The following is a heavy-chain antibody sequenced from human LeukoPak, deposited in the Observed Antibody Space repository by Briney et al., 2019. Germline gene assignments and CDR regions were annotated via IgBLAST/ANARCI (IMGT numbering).Heavy chain of an antibody. D-gene: IGHD1-26*01. Sequence: GGSLRLSCEASGFTFSSDAMSWARQAPGRGLEWVSAIGPSGSTYYADSVQGRFAISRDNSKDTLYLQMNSLRVEDTAIYYCARSISGRSGSRGGRYYFDFWGQGAPVTVSS. CDR3: ARSISGRSGSRGGRYYFDF. CDR2: IGPSGST. CDR1: GFTFSSDA. V-gene: IGHV3-23*01. J-gene: IGHJ4*02.